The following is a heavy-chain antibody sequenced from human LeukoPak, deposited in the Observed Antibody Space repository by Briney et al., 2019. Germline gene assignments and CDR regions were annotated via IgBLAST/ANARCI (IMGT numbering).Heavy chain of an antibody. CDR1: GYTFTSYG. D-gene: IGHD1-20*01. J-gene: IGHJ4*02. V-gene: IGHV1-18*01. Sequence: ASVKVSCKASGYTFTSYGFTWVRQAPGQGLEWMGWINSYNGNTQYAPKFKGRVTTTIDTSTSTAYMELRSLGSDDTAVYYCAGGGNWNDFDYWGQGTLVIVSP. CDR2: INSYNGNT. CDR3: AGGGNWNDFDY.